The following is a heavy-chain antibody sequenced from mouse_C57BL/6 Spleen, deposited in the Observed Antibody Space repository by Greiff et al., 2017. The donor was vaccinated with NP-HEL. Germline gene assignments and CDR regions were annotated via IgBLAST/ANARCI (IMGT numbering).Heavy chain of an antibody. V-gene: IGHV1-55*01. CDR3: ARWGYYGSYFDY. CDR2: IYPGSGST. J-gene: IGHJ2*01. Sequence: VQLQQPGAELVKPGASVKMSCKASGYTFTSYWITWVKQRPGQGLEWIGDIYPGSGSTNYNEKFKSKATLTVDTSSSTAYMQLSSLTSEDSAVYYCARWGYYGSYFDYWGQGTTLTVSS. D-gene: IGHD1-1*01. CDR1: GYTFTSYW.